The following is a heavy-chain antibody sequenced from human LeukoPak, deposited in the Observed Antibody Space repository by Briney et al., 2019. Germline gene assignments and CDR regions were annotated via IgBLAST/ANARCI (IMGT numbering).Heavy chain of an antibody. J-gene: IGHJ6*03. CDR1: GFTFSSYS. D-gene: IGHD6-19*01. CDR3: ARDSSGWYGHYYYYYMDV. Sequence: KPGGSLRLSCAAPGFTFSSYSMNWVRQAPGKGLEWVSSISSSSSYIYYADSVKGRFTISRDNAKNSLYLQMNSLRAEDTAVYYCARDSSGWYGHYYYYYMDVWGKGTTVTVSS. V-gene: IGHV3-21*01. CDR2: ISSSSSYI.